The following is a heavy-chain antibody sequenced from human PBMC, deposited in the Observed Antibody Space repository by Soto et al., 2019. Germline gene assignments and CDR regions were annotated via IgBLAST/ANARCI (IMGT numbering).Heavy chain of an antibody. D-gene: IGHD3-3*01. J-gene: IGHJ4*02. CDR2: INHSGST. CDR3: ARTEDHDFWSGYPERHYYFDY. Sequence: SETLSLTCAVYGGSFSGYYWSWIRQPPGKGLEWIGEINHSGSTNYNPSLKSRVTISVDTSKNQFSLKLSSVTAADTAVYYCARTEDHDFWSGYPERHYYFDYWGQGTLVTVSS. CDR1: GGSFSGYY. V-gene: IGHV4-34*01.